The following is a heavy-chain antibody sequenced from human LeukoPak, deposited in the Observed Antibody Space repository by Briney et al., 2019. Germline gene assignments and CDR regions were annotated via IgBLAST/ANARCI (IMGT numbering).Heavy chain of an antibody. V-gene: IGHV4-59*12. D-gene: IGHD2-2*01. Sequence: SETLSLTCTVSGGSISSYYWSWIRQPPGKGLEWIGYIYHSGSTYYNPSLKSRVTISVDRSKNQFSLKLSSVTAADTAVYYCARGGTSLDYWGQGTLVTVSS. CDR2: IYHSGST. J-gene: IGHJ4*02. CDR3: ARGGTSLDY. CDR1: GGSISSYY.